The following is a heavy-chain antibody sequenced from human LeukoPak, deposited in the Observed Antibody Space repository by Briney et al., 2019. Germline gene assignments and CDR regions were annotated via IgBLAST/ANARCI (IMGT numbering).Heavy chain of an antibody. Sequence: SGGSLRISFVASRFTFTKCAMSWIRQAPGKGLEWVAIITATGDTAYYADSVKGRFTISRDNSRNTVYMQMDSLRAEDTAIYYCAGDRNSDWYSPLDYWGQGSQVTVSP. CDR3: AGDRNSDWYSPLDY. J-gene: IGHJ4*02. D-gene: IGHD6-19*01. V-gene: IGHV3-23*01. CDR1: RFTFTKCA. CDR2: ITATGDTA.